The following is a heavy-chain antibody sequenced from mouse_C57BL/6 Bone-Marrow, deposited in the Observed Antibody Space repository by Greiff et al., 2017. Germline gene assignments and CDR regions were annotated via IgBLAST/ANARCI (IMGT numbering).Heavy chain of an antibody. D-gene: IGHD1-1*01. V-gene: IGHV1-81*01. CDR3: APYYYGSSPYWYFDV. J-gene: IGHJ1*03. CDR2: IYPRSGNT. Sequence: VQLQQPGAELVKPGASVKLSCKASGYTFTSYWMQWVKQRPGQGLEWIGEIYPRSGNTYYNEKFKGKAILTADKSSSTAYMELRSLTSEDSAVYFCAPYYYGSSPYWYFDVWGTGTTVTVSS. CDR1: GYTFTSYW.